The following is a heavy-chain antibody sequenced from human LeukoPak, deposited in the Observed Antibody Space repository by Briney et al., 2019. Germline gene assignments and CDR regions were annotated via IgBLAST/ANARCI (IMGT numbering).Heavy chain of an antibody. J-gene: IGHJ5*02. CDR2: IYYSGST. Sequence: SETLSLTCTVSGGSVSSGSYYWSWIRQPPGKGLEWIGYIYYSGSTNYNPSLKSRVTISVDTSKNQFSLKLSSVTAADTAVYYCAGSLTGPYNWFDPWGQGTLVTVSS. D-gene: IGHD3-9*01. CDR1: GGSVSSGSYY. CDR3: AGSLTGPYNWFDP. V-gene: IGHV4-61*01.